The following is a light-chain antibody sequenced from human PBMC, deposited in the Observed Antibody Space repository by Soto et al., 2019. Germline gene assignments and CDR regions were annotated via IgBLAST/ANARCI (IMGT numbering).Light chain of an antibody. Sequence: DIQMTQSPSSLSASVGDSVTITCRASQNIKTYLNWYQQKPGKAPNLLIYDASSLESGVPSRFSGSGSGTDFTLKISRVEAEDVGVYYCMQALQTQTFGQGTKVDIK. J-gene: IGKJ1*01. V-gene: IGKV1-39*01. CDR1: QNIKTY. CDR3: MQALQTQT. CDR2: DAS.